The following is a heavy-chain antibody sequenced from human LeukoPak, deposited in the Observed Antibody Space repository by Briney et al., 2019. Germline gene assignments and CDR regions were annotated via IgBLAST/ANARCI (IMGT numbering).Heavy chain of an antibody. CDR1: GYTFTSYG. J-gene: IGHJ4*02. Sequence: ASVKVSCKASGYTFTSYGISWVRQAPGQGLEWMGWISGYNGDTNYARKLQGRVTMTTDTSTSTAYMELRTLRSDDTAVYYCARVRDSSGDAFDYWGQGTLVTVSS. CDR2: ISGYNGDT. V-gene: IGHV1-18*01. CDR3: ARVRDSSGDAFDY. D-gene: IGHD6-19*01.